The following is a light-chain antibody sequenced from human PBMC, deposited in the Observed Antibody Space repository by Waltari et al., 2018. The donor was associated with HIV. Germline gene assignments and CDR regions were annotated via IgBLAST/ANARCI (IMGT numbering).Light chain of an antibody. Sequence: QSVLTQPPSVSGAPGQRVTISCPGSSSNIGAGSDVHWYQQLPGTAPKLLIYDNTNRPSGVPDRFSGSKSGTSASLAITGLQAEDEADYYCQSYDSGLRVFGGGTKLTVL. CDR1: SSNIGAGSD. CDR2: DNT. J-gene: IGLJ3*02. V-gene: IGLV1-40*01. CDR3: QSYDSGLRV.